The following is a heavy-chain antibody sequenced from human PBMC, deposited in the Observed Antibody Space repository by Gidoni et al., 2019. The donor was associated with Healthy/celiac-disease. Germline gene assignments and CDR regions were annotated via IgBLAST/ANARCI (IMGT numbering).Heavy chain of an antibody. Sequence: EVQLVESGGGLVKPGGSLRLSCSASGFTFSSYSMNWVRQAPGKGLEWVSSISSSSSYIYYADSVKGRFTISRDNAKNSLYLQMNSLRAEDTAVYYCARVPVRNKAFDIWGQGTMVTVSS. CDR2: ISSSSSYI. J-gene: IGHJ3*02. D-gene: IGHD1-1*01. V-gene: IGHV3-21*01. CDR3: ARVPVRNKAFDI. CDR1: GFTFSSYS.